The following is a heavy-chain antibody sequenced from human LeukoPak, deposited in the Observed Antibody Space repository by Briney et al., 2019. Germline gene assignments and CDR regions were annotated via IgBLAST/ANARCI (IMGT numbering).Heavy chain of an antibody. CDR1: GFTVSSNY. CDR2: IYSGGST. D-gene: IGHD3-22*01. V-gene: IGHV3-53*01. CDR3: ARDYYDSSGYYHDY. Sequence: GGSLILSCAASGFTVSSNYMSWVRQAPGKGLEWVSVIYSGGSTYYADSVKGRFTISRDNSKNTLYLQMNSLRAEDTALYYCARDYYDSSGYYHDYWGQGTLVTVSS. J-gene: IGHJ4*02.